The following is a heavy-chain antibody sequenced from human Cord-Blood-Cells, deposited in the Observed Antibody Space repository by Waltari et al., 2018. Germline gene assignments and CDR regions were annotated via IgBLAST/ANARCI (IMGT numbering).Heavy chain of an antibody. CDR2: ISSSGSTI. CDR1: GFPSRAYY. J-gene: IGHJ4*02. V-gene: IGHV3-11*04. Sequence: QVQLVASGGGLVKTGGSLRLSCAASGFPSRAYYMTRIRPAPGKGLEWVSYISSSGSTIYYADSVKGRFTISRDNAKNSLYLQMNSLRAEDTAVYYCARERYTIFGVVIDYWGQGTLVTVSS. D-gene: IGHD3-3*01. CDR3: ARERYTIFGVVIDY.